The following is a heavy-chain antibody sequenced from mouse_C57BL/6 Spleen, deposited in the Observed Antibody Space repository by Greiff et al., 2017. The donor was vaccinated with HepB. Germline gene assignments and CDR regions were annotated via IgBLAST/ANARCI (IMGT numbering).Heavy chain of an antibody. J-gene: IGHJ2*01. CDR2: IYPRSGNT. CDR3: ARTYYDYDRYYFDY. D-gene: IGHD2-4*01. CDR1: GYTFTSYG. Sequence: QVQLQQSGAELARPGASVKLSCKASGYTFTSYGISWVKQRTGQGLEWIGEIYPRSGNTYYNEKFKGKATLTADKSSSTAYMELRSLTSEDSAVYFCARTYYDYDRYYFDYWGQGTTLTVSS. V-gene: IGHV1-81*01.